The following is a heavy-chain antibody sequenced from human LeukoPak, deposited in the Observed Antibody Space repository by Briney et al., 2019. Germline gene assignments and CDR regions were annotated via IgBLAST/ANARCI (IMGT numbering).Heavy chain of an antibody. V-gene: IGHV3-74*01. CDR1: GFTFSSYS. D-gene: IGHD2-2*02. CDR2: VISEGSRT. CDR3: ARGRYCSSTSCYKAFDI. Sequence: PGGSLRLSCAASGFTFSSYSMNWVRQAPGKGLVWVSRVISEGSRTSYADSVKGRVTISRDNAKNTLYLQMNSLRAEDTAVYYCARGRYCSSTSCYKAFDIWGQGTKVTVSS. J-gene: IGHJ3*02.